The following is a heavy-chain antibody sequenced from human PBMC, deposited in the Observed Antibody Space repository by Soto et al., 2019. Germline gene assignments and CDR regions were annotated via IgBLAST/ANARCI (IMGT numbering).Heavy chain of an antibody. V-gene: IGHV3-11*06. CDR1: GFTFSDYY. D-gene: IGHD3-10*01. CDR2: ISSSSSYT. Sequence: QVQLVESGGGLVKPGGSLRLSCAASGFTFSDYYMSWIRQAPGKGLEWVSYISSSSSYTNYADSVKGRFTISRDNAKNSLYLQMNSRRAEDTAVYYCARDRPYYYGSGSYNDYWGQGTLVTVSS. J-gene: IGHJ4*02. CDR3: ARDRPYYYGSGSYNDY.